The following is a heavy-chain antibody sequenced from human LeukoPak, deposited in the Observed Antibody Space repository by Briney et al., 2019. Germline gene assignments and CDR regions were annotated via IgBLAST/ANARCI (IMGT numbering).Heavy chain of an antibody. CDR3: ARENSSLGAFDI. J-gene: IGHJ3*02. Sequence: GGSLRLSCAASGFTFSSYWMHWVRQAPGKGLEWVSSISSSSSYIYYADSVKGRFTISRDNAKNSLYLQMNSLRAEDTAVYYCARENSSLGAFDIWGQGTMVTVSS. CDR2: ISSSSSYI. V-gene: IGHV3-21*01. CDR1: GFTFSSYW. D-gene: IGHD6-6*01.